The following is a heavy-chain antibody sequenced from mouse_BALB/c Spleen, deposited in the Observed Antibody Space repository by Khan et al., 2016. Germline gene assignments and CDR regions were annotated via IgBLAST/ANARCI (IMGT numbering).Heavy chain of an antibody. J-gene: IGHJ3*01. CDR3: TAYYGNFWISY. CDR1: GFTFSDAW. D-gene: IGHD2-10*01. Sequence: EVKLVVSGGGLVQPGGSMKLSCAASGFTFSDAWMVWVRQSPEKGLEWVAEIRNKANNHATYYAESVKGWCTISRDDSKSSVYLQMNSIRAEDAGIYYCTAYYGNFWISYWGQGTLVTVSA. CDR2: IRNKANNHAT. V-gene: IGHV6-6*01.